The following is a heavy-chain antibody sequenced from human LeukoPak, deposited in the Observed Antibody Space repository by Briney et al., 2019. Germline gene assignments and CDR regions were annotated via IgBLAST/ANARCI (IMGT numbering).Heavy chain of an antibody. J-gene: IGHJ6*03. CDR3: ARVGDLYRAHRVRGLSPDYYYMDV. V-gene: IGHV4-38-2*02. Sequence: PSETLSLTCTVSGYSISSGYYWGWIRQPPGKGLEWIGEVNYSGSTAYNPSLKSRVTISVDASKNQFSLTVSSLTAADTAVYYCARVGDLYRAHRVRGLSPDYYYMDVWGKGTTVTVSS. CDR1: GYSISSGYY. D-gene: IGHD3-10*01. CDR2: VNYSGST.